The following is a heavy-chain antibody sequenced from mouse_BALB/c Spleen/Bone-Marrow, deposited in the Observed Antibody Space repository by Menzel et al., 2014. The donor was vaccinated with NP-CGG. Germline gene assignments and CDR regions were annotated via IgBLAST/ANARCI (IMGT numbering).Heavy chain of an antibody. J-gene: IGHJ4*01. V-gene: IGHV1-9*01. CDR2: ILPGSGSN. D-gene: IGHD3-1*01. Sequence: QVQLQQSGAELMKPGASVKISCKATGYTFSSYWIEWVKQRPGHGLEWIGEILPGSGSNKYNEKFKGKATFTADTSSNTAYMQLSSLTSEDSAVYYCATARATSYYGMDYWGQGTSVTVFS. CDR1: GYTFSSYW. CDR3: ATARATSYYGMDY.